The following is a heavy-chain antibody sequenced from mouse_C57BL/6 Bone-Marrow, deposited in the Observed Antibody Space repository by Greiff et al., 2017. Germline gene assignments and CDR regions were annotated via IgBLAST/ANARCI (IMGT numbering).Heavy chain of an antibody. J-gene: IGHJ4*01. CDR1: GYTFTSYW. CDR2: IHPNSGST. D-gene: IGHD2-4*01. CDR3: ARFWDYDYYAMDY. Sequence: QVQLQQPGAELVKPGASVKLSCKASGYTFTSYWMHWVKQRPGQGLEWIGMIHPNSGSTNYNEKFKSKATLTVDKSSSTAYMQLSSLTSEDSAVYYCARFWDYDYYAMDYWGQGTSVTVSS. V-gene: IGHV1-64*01.